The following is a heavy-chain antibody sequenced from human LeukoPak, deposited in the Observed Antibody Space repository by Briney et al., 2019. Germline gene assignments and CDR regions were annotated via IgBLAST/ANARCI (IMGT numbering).Heavy chain of an antibody. CDR1: GYSISSGYY. V-gene: IGHV4-38-2*02. J-gene: IGHJ4*02. D-gene: IGHD6-13*01. CDR3: ARGVGHSSSWYQSH. CDR2: IYHSGST. Sequence: PSETLSLTCTVSGYSISSGYYWGWIRQPPGKVLEWIGSIYHSGSTYYNPSLKSQVTISVDTSKNQFSPKLSSVTAADTAVYYCARGVGHSSSWYQSHWGQGTLVTVSS.